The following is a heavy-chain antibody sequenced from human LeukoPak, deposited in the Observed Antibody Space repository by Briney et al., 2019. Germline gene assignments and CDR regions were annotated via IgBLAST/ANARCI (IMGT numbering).Heavy chain of an antibody. CDR2: ISYDGSNK. Sequence: GRSLRLSCAASGFTFSSCGMHWVRQAPGKGLEWVAVISYDGSNKYYADSVKGRFTISRDNSKNTLYLQMNSLRAEDTAVYYCAKLGSLDYYDSSGYYSPLPYFDYWGQGTLVTVSS. D-gene: IGHD3-22*01. V-gene: IGHV3-30*18. CDR3: AKLGSLDYYDSSGYYSPLPYFDY. CDR1: GFTFSSCG. J-gene: IGHJ4*02.